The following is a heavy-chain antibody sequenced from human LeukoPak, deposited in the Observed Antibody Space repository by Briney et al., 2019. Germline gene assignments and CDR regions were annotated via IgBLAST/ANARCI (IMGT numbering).Heavy chain of an antibody. Sequence: GGSLRLSCAASGFTFSSYDMTWVRQTPGKGLEWVALITRSGGTTYYADSVKGRFTISRDNSKNTLYLQMNSLRAEDTAEYYCAKRGGTESFYYYYYMDVWGKGTTVTVSS. CDR1: GFTFSSYD. CDR3: AKRGGTESFYYYYYMDV. CDR2: ITRSGGTT. D-gene: IGHD2-15*01. J-gene: IGHJ6*03. V-gene: IGHV3-23*01.